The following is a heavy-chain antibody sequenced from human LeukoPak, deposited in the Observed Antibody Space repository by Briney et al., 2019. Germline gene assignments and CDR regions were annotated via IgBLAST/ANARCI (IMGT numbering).Heavy chain of an antibody. CDR2: MSYDGSNK. V-gene: IGHV3-30-3*01. Sequence: PGGSLRLSCAASGFTFSSYAMHWVRQAPGKGLEWVAVMSYDGSNKYYADSVKGRFTISRDNSKNTLYLQMNSLRAEDTAVYYCARGPGIAAAIDYWGQGTLVTVSS. CDR1: GFTFSSYA. D-gene: IGHD6-13*01. J-gene: IGHJ4*02. CDR3: ARGPGIAAAIDY.